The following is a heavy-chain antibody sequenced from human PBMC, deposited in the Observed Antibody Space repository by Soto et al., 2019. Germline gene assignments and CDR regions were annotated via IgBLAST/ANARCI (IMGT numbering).Heavy chain of an antibody. D-gene: IGHD3-9*01. CDR3: ARRRRDILTGSPGTIVF. CDR1: GYSFTTNW. CDR2: IYPGESDT. V-gene: IGHV5-51*01. Sequence: EESLKIPCKAPGYSFTTNWIAWVRQMPGKGLEWMGIIYPGESDTRYSPSFQGQVTISADKSISTAYLQWSSLKASDTAMYYCARRRRDILTGSPGTIVFWGQGTLVSVFS. J-gene: IGHJ4*02.